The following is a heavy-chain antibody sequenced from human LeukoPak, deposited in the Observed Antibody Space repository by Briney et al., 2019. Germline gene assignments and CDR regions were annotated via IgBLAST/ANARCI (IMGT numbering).Heavy chain of an antibody. CDR1: GFTFGKYW. D-gene: IGHD3-3*01. J-gene: IGHJ4*02. CDR2: IKLDGSEK. V-gene: IGHV3-7*03. CDR3: ARDQYDTWSRRGNFDS. Sequence: PGGALRLSCVASGFTFGKYWRSWVGQAPGKGLEGVANIKLDGSEKNYVDSVKGRFTISKDNTKNSLYLQMNSLRVEDTAVFYCARDQYDTWSRRGNFDSWGQGTLVIVSS.